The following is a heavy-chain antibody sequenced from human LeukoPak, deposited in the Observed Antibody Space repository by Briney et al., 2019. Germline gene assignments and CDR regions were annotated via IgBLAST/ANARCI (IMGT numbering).Heavy chain of an antibody. J-gene: IGHJ3*02. V-gene: IGHV3-7*01. CDR1: GFTFSNSW. Sequence: GGYLRLSCAASGFTFSNSWMSWVRQAPGRGLEWVTSINQYGSQIHYVDSVKGRFTISRDNAKNSLYLQMKSLRAEDTAVYYCARVLLLWFGELLLSNAFDIWGQGTMVTVSS. D-gene: IGHD3-10*01. CDR3: ARVLLLWFGELLLSNAFDI. CDR2: INQYGSQI.